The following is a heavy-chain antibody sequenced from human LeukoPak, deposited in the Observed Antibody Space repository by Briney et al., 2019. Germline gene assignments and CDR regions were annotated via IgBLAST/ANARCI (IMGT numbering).Heavy chain of an antibody. CDR2: ISPSSGGT. V-gene: IGHV1-2*02. CDR1: GYTFSGDY. Sequence: ASVKVSCKASGYTFSGDYIHWVRQAPGQGHEWMGWISPSSGGTNYAQKFQGRVIMTRDTSIGTAYMELSRLTSDDTAVYYCAGPKYGDFYFDYWGQGTLVTVAS. CDR3: AGPKYGDFYFDY. J-gene: IGHJ4*02. D-gene: IGHD2-21*02.